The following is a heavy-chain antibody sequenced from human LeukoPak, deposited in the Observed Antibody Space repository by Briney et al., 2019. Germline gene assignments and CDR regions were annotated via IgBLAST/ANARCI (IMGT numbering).Heavy chain of an antibody. CDR3: ARDRVFWSGYYFDY. J-gene: IGHJ4*02. CDR2: IIPIFGTA. V-gene: IGHV1-69*13. Sequence: SVKVSCKASGGTFSSYAISWVRQAPGQGLEWMGGIIPIFGTANYAQKFQGRVTTTADESTSTAYMELSSLRSEDTAVYYCARDRVFWSGYYFDYWGQGTLVTVSS. D-gene: IGHD3-3*01. CDR1: GGTFSSYA.